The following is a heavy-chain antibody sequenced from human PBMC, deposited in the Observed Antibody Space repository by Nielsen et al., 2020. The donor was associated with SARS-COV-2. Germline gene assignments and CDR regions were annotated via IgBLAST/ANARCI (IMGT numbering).Heavy chain of an antibody. CDR3: ARGDIAVVPAAMFRGDDAFDI. J-gene: IGHJ3*02. V-gene: IGHV4-39*02. CDR2: IYYSGSV. D-gene: IGHD2-2*01. CDR1: GGSLSSRNYY. Sequence: SETLSLTCTVSGGSLSSRNYYWGRISQPPGKGLEWIGTIYYSGSVSYNPSLRSRVTISVDTSKKHFSLKLTFVTAADTSVYFCARGDIAVVPAAMFRGDDAFDILCQVTMVRVSS.